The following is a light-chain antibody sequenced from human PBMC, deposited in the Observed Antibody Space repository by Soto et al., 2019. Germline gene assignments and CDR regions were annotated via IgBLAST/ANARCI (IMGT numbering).Light chain of an antibody. CDR2: GAT. J-gene: IGKJ1*01. Sequence: EIVLMQSPGTLSLTPGERATLSCRASQSVDSSFLAWYQHKPGQAPRLLFYGATWRATGIPERFTASGSGTEFTLNINGLETEDFAVYYCQQCGPTGTFGPGSKVEIK. V-gene: IGKV3-20*01. CDR3: QQCGPTGT. CDR1: QSVDSSF.